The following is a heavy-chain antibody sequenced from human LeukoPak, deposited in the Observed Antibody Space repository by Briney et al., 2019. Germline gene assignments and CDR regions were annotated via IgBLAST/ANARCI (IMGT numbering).Heavy chain of an antibody. V-gene: IGHV3-23*01. CDR3: ANHSDTAMVYAY. CDR1: GFTFSSYA. CDR2: ISGSGSST. J-gene: IGHJ4*02. D-gene: IGHD5-18*01. Sequence: GGSLRLSRAASGFTFSSYAMSWVRQAPGKGLEWVSGISGSGSSTYYADSVKGRFTISRDNSKNTLNLQMNSLRAEDTAVYYCANHSDTAMVYAYWGQGTLVTVSS.